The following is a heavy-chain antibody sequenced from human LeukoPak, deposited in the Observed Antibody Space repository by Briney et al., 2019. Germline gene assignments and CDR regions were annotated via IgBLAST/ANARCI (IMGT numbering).Heavy chain of an antibody. CDR3: TTRSSSWPYYFDY. V-gene: IGHV3-15*01. CDR1: GFTFSNAW. CDR2: IKSKTDGGIT. D-gene: IGHD6-13*01. J-gene: IGHJ4*02. Sequence: GGSLRLSCAASGFTFSNAWMTWVRQAPGKGLEWVGRIKSKTDGGITDYAAPVKGRFTISRDDSKNTLYLQMNSPKTEDTAVYYCTTRSSSWPYYFDYWGQGNLVTVSS.